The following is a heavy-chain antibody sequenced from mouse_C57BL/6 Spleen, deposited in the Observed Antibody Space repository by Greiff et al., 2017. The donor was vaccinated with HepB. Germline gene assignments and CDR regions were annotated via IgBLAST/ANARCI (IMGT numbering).Heavy chain of an antibody. CDR3: AQGGTTVVSPFAY. CDR1: GFSLTSYG. D-gene: IGHD1-1*01. Sequence: VQLQQSGPGLVQPSQSLSITCTVSGFSLTSYGVHWVRQSPGKGLEWLGVIWSGGSTDYNAAFISRLSISKDNSKSQVFFKMNSLQADDTAIYYCAQGGTTVVSPFAYWGQGTLVTVSA. V-gene: IGHV2-2*01. J-gene: IGHJ3*01. CDR2: IWSGGST.